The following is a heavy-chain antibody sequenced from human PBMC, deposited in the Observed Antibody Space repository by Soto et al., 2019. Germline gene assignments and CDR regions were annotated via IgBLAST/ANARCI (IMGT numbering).Heavy chain of an antibody. Sequence: QVQLQESCPGLVKPSQTLSLTCSVSGCSISSGGNYWNWIRQHPGKGLEWIGYIYYSGSTYYTPSLKRRVTISVDTSKNQFSLKLSSVTAADTAVYYCARDPSIADFYGMDVWGQGTTVTVSS. CDR2: IYYSGST. D-gene: IGHD6-13*01. CDR3: ARDPSIADFYGMDV. J-gene: IGHJ6*02. CDR1: GCSISSGGNY. V-gene: IGHV4-31*03.